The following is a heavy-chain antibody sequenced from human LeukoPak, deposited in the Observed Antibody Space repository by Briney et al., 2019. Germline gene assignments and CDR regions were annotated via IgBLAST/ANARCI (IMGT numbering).Heavy chain of an antibody. CDR2: ISSSGSTI. CDR3: AKGSGSYYLSPYYYMDV. CDR1: GFTFSSYE. J-gene: IGHJ6*03. Sequence: GGSLRLSCAASGFTFSSYEMNWVRQAPGKGLEWVSYISSSGSTIYYADSVKGRFTISRDNAKNSLYLQMNSLRAEDTALYYCAKGSGSYYLSPYYYMDVWGKGTTVTISS. D-gene: IGHD1-26*01. V-gene: IGHV3-48*03.